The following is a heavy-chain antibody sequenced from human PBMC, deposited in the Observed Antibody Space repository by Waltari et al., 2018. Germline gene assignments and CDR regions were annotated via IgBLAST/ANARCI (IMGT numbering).Heavy chain of an antibody. J-gene: IGHJ5*02. Sequence: QVQLQESGPSLLKPSETLSLICTVSGGSISGFYWSWVRQPPGKGLDWIGYIYSNGRTKFNRSLKSRASMSVHTSKNLFSLKLSSLTAAYTAFYYCARGGGGDWEWFDPWGQGTLITVSS. CDR3: ARGGGGDWEWFDP. D-gene: IGHD2-21*02. V-gene: IGHV4-59*01. CDR2: IYSNGRT. CDR1: GGSISGFY.